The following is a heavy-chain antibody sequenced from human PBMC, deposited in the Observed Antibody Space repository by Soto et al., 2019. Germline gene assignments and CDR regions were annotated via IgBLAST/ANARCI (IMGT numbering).Heavy chain of an antibody. Sequence: SVKVSCKASGGTFSSYAISWVRQAPGQGLEWMGGIIPIFGTANYAQKFQGRVTITADESTSTAYMELSSLRSEDTAVYYCARVRPPGNMIDAFDISGQVTMLTVSS. CDR1: GGTFSSYA. D-gene: IGHD3-22*01. CDR2: IIPIFGTA. J-gene: IGHJ3*02. V-gene: IGHV1-69*13. CDR3: ARVRPPGNMIDAFDI.